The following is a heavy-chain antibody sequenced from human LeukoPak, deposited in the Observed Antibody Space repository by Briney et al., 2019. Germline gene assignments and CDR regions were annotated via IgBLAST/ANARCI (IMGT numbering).Heavy chain of an antibody. CDR1: GFTFSDYY. CDR3: ARDKHYYDSSGLWGY. V-gene: IGHV3-11*04. Sequence: GGSLRLSCAASGFTFSDYYMSWIRQAPGKGLEWVSYISSSGSTIYYADSVKGRFTISRDNAKNSLYLQMNSLRAEDTAVYYCARDKHYYDSSGLWGYWGQGTLVTVSS. CDR2: ISSSGSTI. J-gene: IGHJ4*02. D-gene: IGHD3-22*01.